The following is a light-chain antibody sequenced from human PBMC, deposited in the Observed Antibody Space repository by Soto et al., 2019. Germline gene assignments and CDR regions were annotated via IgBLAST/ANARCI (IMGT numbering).Light chain of an antibody. CDR1: QSVSNN. CDR2: AAS. CDR3: QQYNNWPPLT. V-gene: IGKV3-15*01. Sequence: IVMTQSPATLSVSPGERVTLSCRASQSVSNNLAWYQQKPGQAPRLLIYAASTRATGLPARFSGSGSGTQFTLTISSLRSEDFAVYYCQQYNNWPPLTFGGGTKVEIK. J-gene: IGKJ4*01.